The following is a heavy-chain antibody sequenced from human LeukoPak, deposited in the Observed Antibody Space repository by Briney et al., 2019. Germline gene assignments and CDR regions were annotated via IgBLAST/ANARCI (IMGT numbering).Heavy chain of an antibody. CDR1: GGSFSGYY. D-gene: IGHD3-10*01. J-gene: IGHJ2*01. CDR2: INHTGST. CDR3: ARRPAGDFDL. Sequence: SETLSLTCAVYGGSFSGYYWSWIRQPPGKGLEWIGEINHTGSTNYNPSLKSRVTISVDTSKNQFSLKLSSVTAADTAVYYCARRPAGDFDLWGRGTLVTVSS. V-gene: IGHV4-34*01.